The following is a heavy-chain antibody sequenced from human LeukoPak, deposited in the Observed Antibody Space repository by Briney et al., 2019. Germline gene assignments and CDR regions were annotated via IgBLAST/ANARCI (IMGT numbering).Heavy chain of an antibody. CDR3: ARDYRTGFDY. D-gene: IGHD7-27*01. CDR2: ISAYDGDT. V-gene: IGHV1-18*01. CDR1: GYTFTTYG. Sequence: ASVKVSCKASGYTFTTYGISWVRQAPGQGLEWMGWISAYDGDTNYAQELQGRVTMTTDTSASIAYMDLRSLRSDDTAMYYCARDYRTGFDYWGQGTLVTVSS. J-gene: IGHJ4*02.